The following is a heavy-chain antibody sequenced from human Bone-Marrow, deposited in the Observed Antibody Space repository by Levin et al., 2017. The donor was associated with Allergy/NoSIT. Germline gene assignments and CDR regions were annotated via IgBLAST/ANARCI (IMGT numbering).Heavy chain of an antibody. D-gene: IGHD2-2*01. Sequence: ASVKVSCQTSGYTFTDYYLHWVRQAPGQGLEWMAWINPNSGDTNYAPKFQGRVTMTRDTSITTAYMDLSSLRSDDTAVYYCTRESLSCSTSSCHIDYWGQGTLVTVSS. J-gene: IGHJ4*02. CDR3: TRESLSCSTSSCHIDY. V-gene: IGHV1-2*02. CDR1: GYTFTDYY. CDR2: INPNSGDT.